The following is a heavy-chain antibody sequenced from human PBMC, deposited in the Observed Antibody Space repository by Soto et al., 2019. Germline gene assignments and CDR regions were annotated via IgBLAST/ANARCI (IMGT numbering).Heavy chain of an antibody. V-gene: IGHV3-30*18. D-gene: IGHD6-13*01. CDR2: ISYDGSNK. Sequence: GGSLRLSCAASGFTFSSYGMHWVRQAPGKGLEWVAVISYDGSNKYYADSVKGRFTISRDNSKNTLYLQMNSLRAEDTAVYYCAKEHPIAAAAYYYYYGMDVWGQGTTVTVSS. CDR1: GFTFSSYG. CDR3: AKEHPIAAAAYYYYYGMDV. J-gene: IGHJ6*02.